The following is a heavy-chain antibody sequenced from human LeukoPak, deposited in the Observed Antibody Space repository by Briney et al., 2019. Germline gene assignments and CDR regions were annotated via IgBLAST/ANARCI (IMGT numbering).Heavy chain of an antibody. CDR1: GFTFSSYA. CDR2: ISSNGGST. Sequence: GGSLRLTCSASGFTFSSYAMHWGRQAPGKALEYVSAISSNGGSTYYADSVKGRFTISRDNSKNTLYLQMSSLRAEDTAVYYCVKGGTIPGRPPGDWGQGTLVTVSS. J-gene: IGHJ4*02. D-gene: IGHD2-2*02. V-gene: IGHV3-64D*06. CDR3: VKGGTIPGRPPGD.